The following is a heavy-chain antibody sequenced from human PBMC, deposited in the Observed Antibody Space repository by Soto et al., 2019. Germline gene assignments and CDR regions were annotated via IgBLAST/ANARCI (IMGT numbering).Heavy chain of an antibody. V-gene: IGHV4-34*01. D-gene: IGHD2-2*01. CDR3: ARGKAKYCSSTSCKQPLGGRGNY. CDR2: INHSGST. J-gene: IGHJ4*02. CDR1: GGSFSGYY. Sequence: QVQLQQWGAGLLKPSETLSLTCAVYGGSFSGYYWSWIRQPPGKGLEWIGEINHSGSTNYNPSLKSRVTISVDTSKHQFSLKLSYVTAADTAVYYCARGKAKYCSSTSCKQPLGGRGNYWGQGTLVTVSS.